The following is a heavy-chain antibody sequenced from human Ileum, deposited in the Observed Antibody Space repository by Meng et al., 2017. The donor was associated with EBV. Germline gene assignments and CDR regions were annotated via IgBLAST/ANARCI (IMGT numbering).Heavy chain of an antibody. Sequence: QVQWQESGHGPVTPSGTLSLTCAVSGDSISSNNWWSWVRQPPGKGLEWIGEIYHSGSTNYNPSFKSRVTMSVDKSKNQISLNLSSVTAADTAVYYCASGRDYAWHSWGRGTLVTVSS. V-gene: IGHV4-4*02. J-gene: IGHJ4*02. CDR1: GDSISSNNW. CDR2: IYHSGST. D-gene: IGHD4-17*01. CDR3: ASGRDYAWHS.